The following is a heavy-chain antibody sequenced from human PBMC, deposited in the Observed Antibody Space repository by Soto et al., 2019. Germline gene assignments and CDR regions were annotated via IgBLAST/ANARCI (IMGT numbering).Heavy chain of an antibody. CDR1: GYTFTSYG. V-gene: IGHV1-18*01. J-gene: IGHJ4*02. CDR3: ARDTYRQYSSGWSGDY. CDR2: ISAYNGNT. Sequence: QVQLVQSGAEVKKPGASVKVSCKASGYTFTSYGISWVRQAPGQGLEWMGWISAYNGNTNYAQKLQGRVTMTTDTSTSTAYMELRSLRSEDTAVYYCARDTYRQYSSGWSGDYWGQGTLVTVSS. D-gene: IGHD6-13*01.